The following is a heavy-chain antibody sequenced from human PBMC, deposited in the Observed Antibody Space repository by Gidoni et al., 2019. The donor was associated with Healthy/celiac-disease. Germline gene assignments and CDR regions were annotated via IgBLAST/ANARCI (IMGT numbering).Heavy chain of an antibody. D-gene: IGHD5-12*01. Sequence: VKPSETLSLTCTVSGGSISSSSYYWGWIRQPPGKGLEWIGSLYYSGSTYYTPSLNSRITTSVDTSKNQFSLKLSSVTAADTAVYYCARLGRDGYNFDYWGQGTLVTVSS. CDR3: ARLGRDGYNFDY. CDR1: GGSISSSSYY. J-gene: IGHJ4*02. CDR2: LYYSGST. V-gene: IGHV4-39*01.